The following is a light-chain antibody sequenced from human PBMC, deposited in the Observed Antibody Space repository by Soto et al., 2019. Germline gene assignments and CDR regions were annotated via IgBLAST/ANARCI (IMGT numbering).Light chain of an antibody. J-gene: IGKJ1*01. Sequence: DIQMTQSPSTLSASVGDRVTITCRASQGISRWLAWYQQKPGRAPKHLIYEASILESGVPSRFSGSGSGTEFTLTISSLQPSDFATYYCQQSNSKSWTFGQGTRVEIK. V-gene: IGKV1-5*01. CDR1: QGISRW. CDR2: EAS. CDR3: QQSNSKSWT.